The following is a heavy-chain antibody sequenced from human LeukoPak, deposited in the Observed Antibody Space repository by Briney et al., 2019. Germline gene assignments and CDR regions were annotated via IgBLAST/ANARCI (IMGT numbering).Heavy chain of an antibody. V-gene: IGHV1-2*06. Sequence: GASVKVSCKASGYIFTGYYMHWVRQAPGQGLEWMGRINPNSGGTNYAKEFQGRVTMTRDTSISTAYMELSRLRSDDTALYYCVRDGGYSGSYSYDYWGQETLVTVSS. CDR2: INPNSGGT. D-gene: IGHD1-26*01. J-gene: IGHJ4*02. CDR3: VRDGGYSGSYSYDY. CDR1: GYIFTGYY.